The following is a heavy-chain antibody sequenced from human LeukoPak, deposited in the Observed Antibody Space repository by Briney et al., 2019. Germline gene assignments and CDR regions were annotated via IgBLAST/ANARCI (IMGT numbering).Heavy chain of an antibody. D-gene: IGHD6-6*01. CDR1: GYTFTSYA. Sequence: ASVEVSCKASGYTFTSYAMHWVRQAPGQRLEWMGWINAGNGNTKYSQTFQGRVTITRDTSASTAYMELSSLRSEDTAVYYCARTVGSSSSVNWFDPWGHGTLVTVSS. CDR2: INAGNGNT. V-gene: IGHV1-3*01. CDR3: ARTVGSSSSVNWFDP. J-gene: IGHJ5*02.